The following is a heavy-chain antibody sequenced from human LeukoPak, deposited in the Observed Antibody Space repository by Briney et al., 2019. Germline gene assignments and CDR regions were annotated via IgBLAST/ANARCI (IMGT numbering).Heavy chain of an antibody. D-gene: IGHD3-3*01. Sequence: GGSLRLSCAASGFTFSSYSMNWVRQAPGKGLEWVSYISSSSSTIYYADSVKGRFTISRDNAKNSLYLQMNSLRDEDTAVYYCARGSIFGVVRYYLDYWGQGTLVTVPS. CDR3: ARGSIFGVVRYYLDY. CDR2: ISSSSSTI. CDR1: GFTFSSYS. V-gene: IGHV3-48*02. J-gene: IGHJ4*02.